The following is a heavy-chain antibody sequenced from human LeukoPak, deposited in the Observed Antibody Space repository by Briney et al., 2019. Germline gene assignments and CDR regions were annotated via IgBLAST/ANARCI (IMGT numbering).Heavy chain of an antibody. Sequence: GGSLRLSCAASGFTFDDYAMHWVRQAPGKGLEWVSGISWNSGSIGYADSVKGRFTISRDNAKNSLYLQMNSLRAEDTALYYCAKASRYSSSINWFDPWAREPWSPSPQ. CDR1: GFTFDDYA. CDR2: ISWNSGSI. D-gene: IGHD6-13*01. CDR3: AKASRYSSSINWFDP. J-gene: IGHJ5*02. V-gene: IGHV3-9*01.